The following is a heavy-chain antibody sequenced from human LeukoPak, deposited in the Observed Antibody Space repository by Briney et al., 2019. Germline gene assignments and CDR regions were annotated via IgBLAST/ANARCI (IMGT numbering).Heavy chain of an antibody. D-gene: IGHD5-24*01. V-gene: IGHV4-59*11. Sequence: SETLSLTCTVSGGSISSHYWRWIRQPPGKGLEWIGYIYYSGSTNYNPSLKSRVTISVDTSKNQFSLKLSSVTAADTAVYYCAREEMATTPHFDYWGQGTLVTVSS. CDR2: IYYSGST. J-gene: IGHJ4*02. CDR3: AREEMATTPHFDY. CDR1: GGSISSHY.